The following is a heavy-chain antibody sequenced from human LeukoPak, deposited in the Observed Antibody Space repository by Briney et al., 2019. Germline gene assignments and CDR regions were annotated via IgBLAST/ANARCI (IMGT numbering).Heavy chain of an antibody. CDR3: ARDPNGDYIGAFEI. V-gene: IGHV3-23*01. Sequence: GRSLSLSCAASGFTFSSYAMMWLRQAPGKGLEWVSAISGAGGTTLYADSVKGRFTISRDNSKNTLYLQMSSLRAEDTAVYYCARDPNGDYIGAFEIWGQGTMVTVSS. J-gene: IGHJ3*02. D-gene: IGHD4-17*01. CDR2: ISGAGGTT. CDR1: GFTFSSYA.